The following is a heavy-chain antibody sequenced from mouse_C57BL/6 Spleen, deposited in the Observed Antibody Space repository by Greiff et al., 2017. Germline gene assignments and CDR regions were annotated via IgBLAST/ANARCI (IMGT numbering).Heavy chain of an antibody. V-gene: IGHV1-55*01. D-gene: IGHD2-2*01. J-gene: IGHJ2*01. CDR1: GYTFTSYW. CDR3: AEGGYNYFDY. Sequence: QVHVKQPGAELVKPGASVKMSCKASGYTFTSYWITWVKQRPGQGLEWIGDIYPGSGSTNYNEKFKSKATLTVDTSSSTAYMQLSSLTSEDSAVYYCAEGGYNYFDYWGQGTTLTVSS. CDR2: IYPGSGST.